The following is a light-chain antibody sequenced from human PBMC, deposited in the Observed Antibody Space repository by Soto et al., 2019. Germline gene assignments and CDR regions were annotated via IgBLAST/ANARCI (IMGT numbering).Light chain of an antibody. Sequence: QSALTQPRSVSGSPGQSVTVSCTGTTSDVGSYNYVSWYRQYPGEAPKLLIYDVTERLSGVPDRFSGSKSGNTASLTISGLQPVYEADYNCCRYAGIHTRYVIGTGTKVTVL. V-gene: IGLV2-11*01. CDR1: TSDVGSYNY. CDR3: CRYAGIHTRYV. J-gene: IGLJ1*01. CDR2: DVT.